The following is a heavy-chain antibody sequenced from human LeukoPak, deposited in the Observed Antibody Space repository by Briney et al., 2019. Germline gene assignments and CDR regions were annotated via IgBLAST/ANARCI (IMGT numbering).Heavy chain of an antibody. CDR2: INSDGSGT. V-gene: IGHV3-74*01. CDR1: GFTFSSYW. Sequence: GGSLRLSCAASGFTFSSYWFHWVRQAPGKGLVWVSRINSDGSGTTYADSVKGRFTISRDNSKNTLYLQMNSLRAEDTAVYYCAREENYYYYMDVWGKGTTVTVSS. CDR3: AREENYYYYMDV. J-gene: IGHJ6*03.